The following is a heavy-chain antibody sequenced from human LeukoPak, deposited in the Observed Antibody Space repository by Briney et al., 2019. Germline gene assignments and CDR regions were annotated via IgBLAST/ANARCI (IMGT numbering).Heavy chain of an antibody. CDR2: ISGSGGST. D-gene: IGHD4-17*01. CDR1: GFTFSSYA. CDR3: AKGDNLGMTTVTTGSYYYYGMDV. Sequence: PGGSLRLSCAASGFTFSSYAMSWVRQAPGKGLKWVSAISGSGGSTYYADSVKGWFTISRDNSKNTLYLQMNSLRAEDTAVYYCAKGDNLGMTTVTTGSYYYYGMDVWGQGTTVTVSS. V-gene: IGHV3-23*01. J-gene: IGHJ6*02.